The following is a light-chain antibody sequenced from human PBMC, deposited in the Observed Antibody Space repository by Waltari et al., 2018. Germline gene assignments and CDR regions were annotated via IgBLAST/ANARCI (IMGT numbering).Light chain of an antibody. CDR1: SFHLGSNI. CDR3: AAWDDSLNGHWE. V-gene: IGLV1-44*01. J-gene: IGLJ2*01. CDR2: RND. Sequence: QSVLTQPPSASGTPGQRVTISCSGSSFHLGSNIGNWYRQVPGTTPKLLIYRNDQRPSGGPDRFSGSKSGTSASLAISGLRSEDEADYFCAAWDDSLNGHWEFGGGTKLTVL.